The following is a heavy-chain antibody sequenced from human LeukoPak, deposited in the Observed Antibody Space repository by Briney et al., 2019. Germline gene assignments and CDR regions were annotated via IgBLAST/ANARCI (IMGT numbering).Heavy chain of an antibody. Sequence: GGSLRLSCAAAGFTFSYYGMNWVRQAPGKGLEWVSGVTGSGTSTYYADSVRGRFTISRDNAKNSLYLQMNSLRAEDTAVYYCSRDKYYYDSSGGGYYFDYWGQGTLVTVSS. D-gene: IGHD3-22*01. V-gene: IGHV3-23*01. CDR2: VTGSGTST. J-gene: IGHJ4*02. CDR1: GFTFSYYG. CDR3: SRDKYYYDSSGGGYYFDY.